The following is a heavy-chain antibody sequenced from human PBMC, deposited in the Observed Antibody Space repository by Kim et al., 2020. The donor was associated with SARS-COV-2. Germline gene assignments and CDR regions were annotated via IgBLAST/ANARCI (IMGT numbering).Heavy chain of an antibody. V-gene: IGHV4-31*03. Sequence: SETLSLTCTVSGGSISSDDYYWSWIRQHPGKGLEWIGYIYYSGSTYYNPSLKSRVTISVDTSKNQLSLKLSSVTAADTAVCSCARGRDSYGLDYWGQGTL. J-gene: IGHJ4*02. CDR1: GGSISSDDYY. CDR2: IYYSGST. D-gene: IGHD5-18*01. CDR3: ARGRDSYGLDY.